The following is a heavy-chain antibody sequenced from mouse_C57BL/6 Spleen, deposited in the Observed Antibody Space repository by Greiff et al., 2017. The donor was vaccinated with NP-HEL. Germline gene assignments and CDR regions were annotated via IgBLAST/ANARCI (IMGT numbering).Heavy chain of an antibody. CDR1: GYTFTSYW. V-gene: IGHV1-64*01. J-gene: IGHJ2*01. D-gene: IGHD1-1*01. Sequence: QVQLQQSGAELVKPGASVKLSCKASGYTFTSYWMHWVKQRPGQGLEWIGMIHPNSGSTNYNEKFKSKATLTVDKSSSTAYMQLSSLTSEDSAVYYCARWGHYYGSSYYFDYWGQGTTLTVSS. CDR2: IHPNSGST. CDR3: ARWGHYYGSSYYFDY.